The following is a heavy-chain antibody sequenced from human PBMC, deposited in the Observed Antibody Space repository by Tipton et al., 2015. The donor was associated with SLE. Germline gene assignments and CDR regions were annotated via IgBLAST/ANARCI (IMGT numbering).Heavy chain of an antibody. CDR3: ARDPNGGYGSFDY. J-gene: IGHJ4*02. Sequence: TLSLTCTVSGDSFSSGSSSWNWVRQPAGKGLEWIGLIYNSGITNYNPSLQSRVTLSVDMSKNQFSLRLSSVTAADTGVYYRARDPNGGYGSFDYWGLGALVTVSS. CDR2: IYNSGIT. D-gene: IGHD7-27*01. V-gene: IGHV4-61*02. CDR1: GDSFSSGSSS.